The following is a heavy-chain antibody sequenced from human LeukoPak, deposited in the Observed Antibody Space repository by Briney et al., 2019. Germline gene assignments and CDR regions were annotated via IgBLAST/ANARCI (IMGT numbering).Heavy chain of an antibody. CDR3: ARDHGSGSYYYPFGY. Sequence: PGGSLRLSCAASGFTFSSYDMSWVRQAPGKGLEWISYISSSSSYIYYADSGKGRFTISRDNAKNSLYLQMNSLRAEDTAVYYCARDHGSGSYYYPFGYWGQGTLVTVSS. J-gene: IGHJ4*02. CDR2: ISSSSSYI. CDR1: GFTFSSYD. V-gene: IGHV3-21*05. D-gene: IGHD3-10*01.